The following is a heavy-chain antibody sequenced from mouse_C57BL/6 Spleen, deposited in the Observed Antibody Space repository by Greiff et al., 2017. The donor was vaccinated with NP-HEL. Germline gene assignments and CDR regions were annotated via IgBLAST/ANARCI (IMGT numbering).Heavy chain of an antibody. V-gene: IGHV1-26*01. CDR2: INPNNGGT. J-gene: IGHJ4*01. CDR1: GYTFTDYY. D-gene: IGHD2-10*01. Sequence: EVQLQQSGPELVKPGASVKISCKASGYTFTDYYMNWVKQSHGKSLEWIGDINPNNGGTSYNQKFKGKATLTVDKSSSTAYMELRSLTSEDSAVYYCARTPYYGKGYAMDYWGQGTSVTVSS. CDR3: ARTPYYGKGYAMDY.